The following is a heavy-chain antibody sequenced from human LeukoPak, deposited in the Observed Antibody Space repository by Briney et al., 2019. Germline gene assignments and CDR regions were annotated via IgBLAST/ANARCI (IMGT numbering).Heavy chain of an antibody. D-gene: IGHD6-6*01. V-gene: IGHV3-43*01. CDR3: AKGRVIYSTSSATDY. CDR2: INWDGVIT. J-gene: IGHJ4*02. CDR1: GFTFNPYP. Sequence: GGSLRLSCAASGFTFNPYPMNWVRQTPGKGLQWVSVINWDGVITYYTHSVKGRFTISRDNSKNSLYLQMNSLRTEDTPLYYCAKGRVIYSTSSATDYWGQGALGTVSS.